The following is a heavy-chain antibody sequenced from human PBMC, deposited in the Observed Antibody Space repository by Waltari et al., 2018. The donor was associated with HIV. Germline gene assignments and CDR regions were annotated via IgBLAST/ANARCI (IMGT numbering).Heavy chain of an antibody. Sequence: EVQLVESGGGLVQPGGSLRLSCTASGFTFSSYNMNWVRQAPGKGLEWVSYISRSRLTRYYADSVRGRFTISRENAKNSLYLQMNSLRAEDTAVYYCAREGRFRFLEGSPFDYWGQGTLVTVSS. CDR1: GFTFSSYN. D-gene: IGHD3-3*01. V-gene: IGHV3-48*01. CDR3: AREGRFRFLEGSPFDY. J-gene: IGHJ4*02. CDR2: ISRSRLTR.